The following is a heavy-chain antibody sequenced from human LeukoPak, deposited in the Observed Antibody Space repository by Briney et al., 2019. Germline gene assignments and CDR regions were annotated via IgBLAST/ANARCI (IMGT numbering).Heavy chain of an antibody. CDR1: GGSISSSTYN. J-gene: IGHJ6*03. V-gene: IGHV4-39*01. CDR2: VYYTGIT. D-gene: IGHD3-22*01. CDR3: ARQVRSPVVMFMDV. Sequence: SETLSLPCTVAGGSISSSTYNWGWIRQPPGKGLEWIGSVYYTGITYYNPSVESRVTISVDTSKNHFSLELNSVTAADTGVYFCARQVRSPVVMFMDVWGKGTTGIVSS.